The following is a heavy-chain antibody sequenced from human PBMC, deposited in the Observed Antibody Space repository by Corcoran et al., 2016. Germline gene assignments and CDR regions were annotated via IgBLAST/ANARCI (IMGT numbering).Heavy chain of an antibody. D-gene: IGHD4-17*01. J-gene: IGHJ3*02. Sequence: QVQLVQSGAEVKKPGSSVKVSCKASGGTFSSYAISWVRQAPGQGLEWMGGIIPIFGTANYAQKFQGRVTITADKSTSTAYMELSSLRSEDMAVYYCASGVPWEVYGGNQGAFDIWGQGTMVTVSS. V-gene: IGHV1-69*06. CDR3: ASGVPWEVYGGNQGAFDI. CDR2: IIPIFGTA. CDR1: GGTFSSYA.